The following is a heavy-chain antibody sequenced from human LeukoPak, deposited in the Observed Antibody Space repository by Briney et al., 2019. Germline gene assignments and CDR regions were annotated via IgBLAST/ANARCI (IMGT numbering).Heavy chain of an antibody. Sequence: ASVKVSCKASGYTFTSYDINWVRQATGQGLEWMGWMNPNSGNTGYAQKFQGRVTMTRNTSISTAYMELSRLRSEDTAVYYCARGTGGITMIVVVRDYYFDYWGQGTLVTVSS. D-gene: IGHD3-22*01. J-gene: IGHJ4*02. CDR3: ARGTGGITMIVVVRDYYFDY. CDR1: GYTFTSYD. CDR2: MNPNSGNT. V-gene: IGHV1-8*01.